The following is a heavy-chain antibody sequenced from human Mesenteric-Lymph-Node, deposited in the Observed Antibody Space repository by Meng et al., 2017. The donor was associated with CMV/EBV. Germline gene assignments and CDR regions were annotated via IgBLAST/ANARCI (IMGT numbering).Heavy chain of an antibody. Sequence: GESLKISCAASGFTFSDYYMSWIRQAPGKGLEWVSYISSSGSTIYYADSVKGRFTISRDNAKNSLYLQMNSLRAEDTAVYYCARRYSTRGDYYGMDVWGQGTTVTVSS. CDR3: ARRYSTRGDYYGMDV. J-gene: IGHJ6*02. CDR2: ISSSGSTI. V-gene: IGHV3-11*01. D-gene: IGHD6-13*01. CDR1: GFTFSDYY.